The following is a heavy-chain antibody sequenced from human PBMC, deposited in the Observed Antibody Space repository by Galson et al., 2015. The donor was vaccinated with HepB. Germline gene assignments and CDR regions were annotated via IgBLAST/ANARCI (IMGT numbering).Heavy chain of an antibody. CDR3: ARDGATSSSWYWFDY. CDR2: IWCDGSNK. CDR1: GFTFSSYG. V-gene: IGHV3-33*08. Sequence: CAASGFTFSSYGMHWVRQAPGKGLEWVAVIWCDGSNKYYADSVKGRFTISRDNSKNTLYLQMNSLRAEDTAVYYCARDGATSSSWYWFDYWGQGTLVTVSS. J-gene: IGHJ4*02. D-gene: IGHD6-13*01.